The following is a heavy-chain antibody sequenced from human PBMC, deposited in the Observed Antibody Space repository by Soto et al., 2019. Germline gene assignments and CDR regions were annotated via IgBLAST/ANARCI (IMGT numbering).Heavy chain of an antibody. CDR3: ARPRGSIAARPGWFDP. V-gene: IGHV4-59*01. J-gene: IGHJ5*02. CDR1: GGSISSYY. CDR2: IYYSGST. Sequence: XGTLSLTCTVSGGSISSYYWSWIRQPPGKGLEWIGYIYYSGSTNYNPSLKSRVTISVDTSKNQFSLKLSSVTAADTAVYYCARPRGSIAARPGWFDPWGQGTLVTVS. D-gene: IGHD6-6*01.